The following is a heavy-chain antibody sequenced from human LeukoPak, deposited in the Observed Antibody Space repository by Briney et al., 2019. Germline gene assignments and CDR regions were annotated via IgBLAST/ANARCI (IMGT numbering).Heavy chain of an antibody. CDR2: ISAHNGNT. Sequence: ASVKVSCKASGLSLTHDGISWVRQAPGQGLEWMGWISAHNGNTNYAQKLHGRVTMTTDTSTSTAYMELRSLRSDDTAVYYCARGYTMIAVFGMDVWGQGTTVTVSS. CDR1: GLSLTHDG. V-gene: IGHV1-18*01. J-gene: IGHJ6*02. CDR3: ARGYTMIAVFGMDV. D-gene: IGHD3-22*01.